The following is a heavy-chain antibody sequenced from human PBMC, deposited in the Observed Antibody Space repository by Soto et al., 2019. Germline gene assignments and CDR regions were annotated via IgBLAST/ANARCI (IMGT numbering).Heavy chain of an antibody. CDR2: ISESGGKT. J-gene: IGHJ6*02. V-gene: IGHV3-23*01. CDR3: AKDRATIFGVVWKYGMDV. Sequence: EGQLLESGGGLVQPGGSVRLSCVASGFTFRSYAMAWVRQAPGKGLEWVSGISESGGKTNYAESVRGRFSISRDNSRNTLSLLMNNVTAEDTAIYYCAKDRATIFGVVWKYGMDVWGPGTTVSVSS. CDR1: GFTFRSYA. D-gene: IGHD3-3*01.